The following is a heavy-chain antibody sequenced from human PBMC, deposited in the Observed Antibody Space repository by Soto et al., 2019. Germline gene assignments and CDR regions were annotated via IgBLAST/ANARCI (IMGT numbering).Heavy chain of an antibody. J-gene: IGHJ4*02. V-gene: IGHV1-69*13. Sequence: SVKVSCKASGGTFSSYAISWVRQAPGQGLEWMGGIIPIFGTANYAQKFQGRDTITADESTSTDYMEQSSLRSEDTAVYYCARDGAAGLFDYWGQGTLVTVSS. CDR3: ARDGAAGLFDY. CDR2: IIPIFGTA. CDR1: GGTFSSYA. D-gene: IGHD6-13*01.